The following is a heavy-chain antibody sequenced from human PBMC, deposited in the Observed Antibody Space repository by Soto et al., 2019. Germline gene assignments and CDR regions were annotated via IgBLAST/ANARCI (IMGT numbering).Heavy chain of an antibody. CDR1: EFTLSSYN. D-gene: IGHD1-26*01. CDR3: ATSGSNRFDY. Sequence: PGGSLRLSCAGSEFTLSSYNLNWVRQAPGKGLEYISYITSNSKTINYADSVKGRFTISRDNAKNSVYLQMNSLKDDDTAVYYCATSGSNRFDYWGQGTLVTVSS. CDR2: ITSNSKTI. V-gene: IGHV3-48*02. J-gene: IGHJ4*02.